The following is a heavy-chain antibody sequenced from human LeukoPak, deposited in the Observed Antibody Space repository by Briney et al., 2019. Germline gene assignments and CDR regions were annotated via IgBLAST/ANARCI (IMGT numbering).Heavy chain of an antibody. CDR2: ISYDGSNK. CDR3: ARDSYYDSSGYFIDAFDI. CDR1: GFTFSSYA. D-gene: IGHD3-22*01. J-gene: IGHJ3*02. V-gene: IGHV3-30*01. Sequence: GRSLRLSCAASGFTFSSYAMHWVRQAPGKGLEWVAVISYDGSNKYYADSVKGRFTISRDNSKNTLYLQVNSLRAEDTAVYYCARDSYYDSSGYFIDAFDIWGQGTMVTVSS.